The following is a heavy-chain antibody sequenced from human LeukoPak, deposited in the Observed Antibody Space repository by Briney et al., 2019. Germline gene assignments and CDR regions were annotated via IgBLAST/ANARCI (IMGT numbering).Heavy chain of an antibody. CDR3: ARAKTPARKVPAAHWAFYYFDY. Sequence: GASVKVSCKASGYTFTGYYMHWVRQAPGQGLEWMGWINPNSGGTNYAQKFQGRVTMTRDTSISTAYMELSRLRSDDTAVYYCARAKTPARKVPAAHWAFYYFDYWGQGTLVTVSS. D-gene: IGHD2-2*01. CDR2: INPNSGGT. CDR1: GYTFTGYY. J-gene: IGHJ4*02. V-gene: IGHV1-2*02.